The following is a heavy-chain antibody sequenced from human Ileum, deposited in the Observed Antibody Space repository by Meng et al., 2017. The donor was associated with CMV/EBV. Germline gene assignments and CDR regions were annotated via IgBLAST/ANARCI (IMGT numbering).Heavy chain of an antibody. D-gene: IGHD5-18*01. V-gene: IGHV3-7*01. J-gene: IGHJ4*02. CDR2: IYGDGRYK. CDR1: GFPFRTFD. CDR3: ATSKDSPGND. Sequence: GGSLRLSCAASGFPFRTFDMSWVRQAPGEGLEWLANIYGDGRYKYYVDSVKGRFTISRDNARQSLYLQMNSLRPEDTAVYYCATSKDSPGNDWGQGTLVTVSS.